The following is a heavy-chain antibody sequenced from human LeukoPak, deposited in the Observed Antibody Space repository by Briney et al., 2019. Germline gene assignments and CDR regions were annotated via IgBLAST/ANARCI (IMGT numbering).Heavy chain of an antibody. Sequence: SVKVSCKASGGTFSSYAISWVRQAPGQGLEWMGGIIPIFGTANYAQKFQGRVTITTDESTSTAYMELSSLRSEDTAVYYCTQFWSGYYSHWFDPWGQGTLVTVSS. V-gene: IGHV1-69*05. CDR1: GGTFSSYA. J-gene: IGHJ5*02. D-gene: IGHD3-3*01. CDR3: TQFWSGYYSHWFDP. CDR2: IIPIFGTA.